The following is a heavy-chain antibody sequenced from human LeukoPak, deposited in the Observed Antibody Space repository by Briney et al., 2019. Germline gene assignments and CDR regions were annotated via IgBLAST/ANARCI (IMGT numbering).Heavy chain of an antibody. V-gene: IGHV1-8*01. Sequence: ASVKVSCKASGYTFISYEINWVRQATGQGLEWIGWMKPDSGNTGYAQKFQGRIAMTRDTSIGTAYMELSSLTSEDTAVYYCARVRSNHYWFDPWGQGTLVIVSS. CDR1: GYTFISYE. CDR2: MKPDSGNT. J-gene: IGHJ5*02. CDR3: ARVRSNHYWFDP. D-gene: IGHD1-14*01.